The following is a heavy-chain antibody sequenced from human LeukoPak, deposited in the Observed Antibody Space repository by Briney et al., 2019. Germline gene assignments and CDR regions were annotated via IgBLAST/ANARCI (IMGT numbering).Heavy chain of an antibody. CDR1: GDSIASSSFY. D-gene: IGHD3-9*01. Sequence: PSETLSLTCTVSGDSIASSSFYWGWIRQPPGKGLEWIGSVYYNGDTYYNPSLKRRVTISIDTSKNQFSLKVISVTAADTAIYYCGKTDIYFNPIDYWGPGSLVTVSS. CDR2: VYYNGDT. V-gene: IGHV4-39*07. CDR3: GKTDIYFNPIDY. J-gene: IGHJ4*02.